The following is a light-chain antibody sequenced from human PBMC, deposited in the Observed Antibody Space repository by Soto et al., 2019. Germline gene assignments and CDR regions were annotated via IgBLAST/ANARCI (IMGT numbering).Light chain of an antibody. Sequence: QPVLTQSSSASASLGSSVKLTCTLSSGHSSYIIAWHQQQPGKAPRYLMKLEGSGSYNKGSGVPDRFSGSSSGADRYLTISNLQFEDEADYYCETWDSNPWVFGGGTKLPVL. CDR2: LEGSGSY. J-gene: IGLJ3*02. V-gene: IGLV4-60*02. CDR3: ETWDSNPWV. CDR1: SGHSSYI.